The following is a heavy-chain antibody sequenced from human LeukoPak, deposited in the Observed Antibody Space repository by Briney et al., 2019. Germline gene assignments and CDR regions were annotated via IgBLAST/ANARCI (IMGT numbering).Heavy chain of an antibody. CDR3: ARLRGYSGYDSRYFDY. J-gene: IGHJ4*02. V-gene: IGHV4-59*08. Sequence: SETLSLTCTVSGGSISSYYWSWIRQPPGKGLEWIGYIYYSGSTNYNPSLKSRVTISVDTSKNQFSLKLRSVTAADTAVYYCARLRGYSGYDSRYFDYWGQGTLVTVSS. CDR2: IYYSGST. D-gene: IGHD5-12*01. CDR1: GGSISSYY.